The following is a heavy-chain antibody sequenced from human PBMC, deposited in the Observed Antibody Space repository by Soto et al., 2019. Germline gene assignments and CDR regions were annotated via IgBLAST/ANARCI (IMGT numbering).Heavy chain of an antibody. CDR3: AQTIVGAATRHFQH. V-gene: IGHV3-72*01. D-gene: IGHD1-26*01. Sequence: DVQLVESGGGLVQPGGSLRLSCAASGFTFSDHYMDWVRQAPGKGLEWVGRSRNKANSCTTEYAASVKGRFTISRDDSKNSLYLQMNSLKTEDTAVYYCAQTIVGAATRHFQHWGQGTLVTVSS. CDR2: SRNKANSCTT. CDR1: GFTFSDHY. J-gene: IGHJ1*01.